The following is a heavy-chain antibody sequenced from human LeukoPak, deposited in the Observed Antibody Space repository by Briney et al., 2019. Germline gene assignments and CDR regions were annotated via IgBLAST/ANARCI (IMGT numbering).Heavy chain of an antibody. D-gene: IGHD5-24*01. CDR2: IYYSGST. CDR1: GGSISSYY. Sequence: PSETLSLTCTVSGGSISSYYWSWIRQPPGKGLEWIGYIYYSGSTNYNPSLESRVTISVDTSKNQFSLKLSSVTAADTAVYYCARARDGYNWFDPWGQGTLVTVSS. V-gene: IGHV4-59*01. J-gene: IGHJ5*02. CDR3: ARARDGYNWFDP.